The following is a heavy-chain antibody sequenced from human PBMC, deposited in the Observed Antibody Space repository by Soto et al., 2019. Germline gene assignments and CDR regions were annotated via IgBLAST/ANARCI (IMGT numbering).Heavy chain of an antibody. V-gene: IGHV3-23*01. CDR1: GFTFSSYA. CDR3: AKDLPPHYSNSYLAWVPFDP. CDR2: ISGSGGST. Sequence: GGSLRLSCAASGFTFSSYAMSWVRQAPGKGLEWVSAISGSGGSTYYADSVKGRFTISRDNSKNTLYLQMNSLRAEDTAVYYCAKDLPPHYSNSYLAWVPFDPWGQGTLVTVSS. J-gene: IGHJ5*02. D-gene: IGHD4-4*01.